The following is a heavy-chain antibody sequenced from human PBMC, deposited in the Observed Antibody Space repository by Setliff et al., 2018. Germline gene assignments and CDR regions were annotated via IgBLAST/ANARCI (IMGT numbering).Heavy chain of an antibody. CDR2: IDWDDDK. Sequence: SGPTLVNPTQTLTLTCTFSGFSLSTSGMRVSWIRQPPGKALEWLACIDWDDDKFYSTSLKTRLTLSKDTSKNQVVLTMTNMDPVDTATSYCARSPSGEFDYWGQGTLVTVSS. CDR1: GFSLSTSGMR. CDR3: ARSPSGEFDY. V-gene: IGHV2-70*04. D-gene: IGHD1-26*01. J-gene: IGHJ4*02.